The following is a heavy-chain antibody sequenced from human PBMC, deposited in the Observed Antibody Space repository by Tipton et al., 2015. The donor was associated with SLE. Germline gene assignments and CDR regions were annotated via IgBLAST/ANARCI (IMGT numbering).Heavy chain of an antibody. D-gene: IGHD6-19*01. CDR3: ASEILRDYGSAWGPDY. CDR1: GFSISSGYY. CDR2: IYHRGST. V-gene: IGHV4-38-2*02. Sequence: TLSLTCTVSGFSISSGYYWGWIRQPPGKGLEWIGNIYHRGSTYYNPSLKARLAISVDTSKNQFSLKLSSVTAADTAVYYCASEILRDYGSAWGPDYWGQGTLVTVSS. J-gene: IGHJ4*02.